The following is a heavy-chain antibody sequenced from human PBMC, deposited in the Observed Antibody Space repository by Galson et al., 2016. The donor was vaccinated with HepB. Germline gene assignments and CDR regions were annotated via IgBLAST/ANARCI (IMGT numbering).Heavy chain of an antibody. Sequence: SLRLSCAASGFTFTSYPIHWVRQAPGKGLEWVGVTSFDGSRVYYAESVDGRFTISRDNSQNTVYLQMHNSKTEDTALYYCASGFCAGISCPLGHYWGQGAQVTVSS. CDR2: TSFDGSRV. V-gene: IGHV3-30*04. D-gene: IGHD1-14*01. CDR3: ASGFCAGISCPLGHY. CDR1: GFTFTSYP. J-gene: IGHJ4*02.